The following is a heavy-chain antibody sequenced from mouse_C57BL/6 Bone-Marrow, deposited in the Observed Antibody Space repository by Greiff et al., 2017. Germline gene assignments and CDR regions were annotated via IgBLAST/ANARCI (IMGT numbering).Heavy chain of an antibody. Sequence: QVQLQQPGAELVKPGASVKMSCKASGYTFTSYWITWVKQRPGQGLDWIGDFYPGSGSTTYNEKFKSKATLTVDTSSSTAYMQLSSLTTEDSAVYYCARPYYSNDWYVDVWGTGTTVTVSA. V-gene: IGHV1-55*01. CDR3: ARPYYSNDWYVDV. CDR2: FYPGSGST. D-gene: IGHD2-5*01. J-gene: IGHJ1*03. CDR1: GYTFTSYW.